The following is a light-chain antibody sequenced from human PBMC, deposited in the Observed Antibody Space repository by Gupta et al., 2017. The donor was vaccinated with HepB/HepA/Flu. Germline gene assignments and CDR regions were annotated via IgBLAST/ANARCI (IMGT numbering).Light chain of an antibody. CDR3: CSYAGSSTFYV. V-gene: IGLV2-11*01. CDR2: DVN. Sequence: QSALTQPRSVSGSPGQSVAISCTGTSSDVGAYDYVSWYQQHPGKAPKLIVFDVNKRPSGVPDRFSGSKSGNPASLTISGLQAEDEADYYCCSYAGSSTFYVFGTGTKVTVL. J-gene: IGLJ1*01. CDR1: SSDVGAYDY.